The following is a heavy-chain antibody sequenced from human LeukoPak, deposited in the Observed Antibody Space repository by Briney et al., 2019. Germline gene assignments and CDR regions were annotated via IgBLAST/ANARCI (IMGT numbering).Heavy chain of an antibody. CDR2: INPNSGGT. CDR1: GYTFTGYY. D-gene: IGHD3-22*01. Sequence: ASVKVSCKASGYTFTGYYMHWVRQAPGQGLEWMGWINPNSGGTNYAQKFQGRVTMTRDTSISTAYMELSRLRSDDTAVYYCASEIGGDSSGYYPGAFDIWGQGTMVTVSS. J-gene: IGHJ3*02. V-gene: IGHV1-2*02. CDR3: ASEIGGDSSGYYPGAFDI.